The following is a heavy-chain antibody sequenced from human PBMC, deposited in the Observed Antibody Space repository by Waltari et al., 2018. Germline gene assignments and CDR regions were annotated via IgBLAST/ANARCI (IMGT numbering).Heavy chain of an antibody. CDR2: INHSGST. J-gene: IGHJ4*02. V-gene: IGHV4-34*01. CDR3: ARRRGGYYYGSGSYYNFDY. Sequence: QVQLQQWGAGLLKPSETLSLTCAVYGGSFSGYYWSWIRQPPGKGLEWIGEINHSGSTNYNPSLKSRVTISVDTSKNQFSLKLGSVTAADTAVYYCARRRGGYYYGSGSYYNFDYWGQGTLVTVSS. CDR1: GGSFSGYY. D-gene: IGHD3-10*01.